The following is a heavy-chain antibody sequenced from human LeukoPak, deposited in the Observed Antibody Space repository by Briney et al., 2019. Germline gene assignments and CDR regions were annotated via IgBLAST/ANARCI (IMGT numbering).Heavy chain of an antibody. D-gene: IGHD2-2*01. V-gene: IGHV3-74*01. CDR3: ARGGDIVVVPAAMGWSGYYFDY. CDR2: INSDGSRT. CDR1: GFTFSSYW. J-gene: IGHJ4*02. Sequence: GGSLRLSCAASGFTFSSYWMHWVRQAPGKGLVWVSRINSDGSRTSYADSVKGRFTISRDNANDTLYLQMNSRRAEDTAVYYCARGGDIVVVPAAMGWSGYYFDYGGQGTLVSVSS.